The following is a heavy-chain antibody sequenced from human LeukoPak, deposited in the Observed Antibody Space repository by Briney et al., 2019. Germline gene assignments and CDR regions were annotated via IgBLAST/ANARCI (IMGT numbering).Heavy chain of an antibody. J-gene: IGHJ4*02. CDR2: IYYSGST. D-gene: IGHD3-22*01. V-gene: IGHV4-61*01. CDR1: GGSISSGSYY. Sequence: SQTLSLTCTVSGGSISSGSYYWSWIRQPPGKGLEWIGYIYYSGSTNYNPSLKSRVTISVDTSKNQFSLRLSSVTAADTAVYYCARGPHDSSGYYYVTWAYYFDYWGQGTLVTVSS. CDR3: ARGPHDSSGYYYVTWAYYFDY.